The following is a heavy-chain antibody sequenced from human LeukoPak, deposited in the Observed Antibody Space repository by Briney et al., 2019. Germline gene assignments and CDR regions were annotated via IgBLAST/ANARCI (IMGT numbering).Heavy chain of an antibody. CDR2: INPNSGGT. Sequence: GASVKVSCKASGYTFTGYYMHWVRQAPGQGLEWMGWINPNSGGTNYAQKFQGRVTMTRDTSISTAYMELSRLRSDDTAVYYCARYGRGYCSSTSCIENWFDPWGQGTLVTVSS. CDR3: ARYGRGYCSSTSCIENWFDP. J-gene: IGHJ5*02. D-gene: IGHD2-2*01. CDR1: GYTFTGYY. V-gene: IGHV1-2*02.